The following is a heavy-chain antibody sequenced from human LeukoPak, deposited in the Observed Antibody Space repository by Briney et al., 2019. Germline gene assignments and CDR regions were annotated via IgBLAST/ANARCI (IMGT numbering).Heavy chain of an antibody. Sequence: GGSLRLSCAASGFTFSSYAMSWVRQAPGKGLEWVAVISYDGSNKYYADSVKGRFTISRDNSKNTLYLQMNSLRAEDTAVYYCAKDLRIPGVVVTGGVFDYWGQGTLVTVSS. CDR2: ISYDGSNK. CDR3: AKDLRIPGVVVTGGVFDY. D-gene: IGHD2-21*02. V-gene: IGHV3-30*18. J-gene: IGHJ4*02. CDR1: GFTFSSYA.